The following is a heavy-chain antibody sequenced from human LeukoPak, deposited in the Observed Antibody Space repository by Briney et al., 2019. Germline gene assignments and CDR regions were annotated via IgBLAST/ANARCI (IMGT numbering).Heavy chain of an antibody. Sequence: GESLKISCKGSGYSFTSYWIGWVRQMPGKGLEWMGIIYPGDSDTRYSPSFQGQVTISADKSISTAYLQWSSLKASDTAMYYCARRGAHWATKPYYFDYWGQGTLVTVSS. D-gene: IGHD5-12*01. J-gene: IGHJ4*02. CDR3: ARRGAHWATKPYYFDY. CDR2: IYPGDSDT. CDR1: GYSFTSYW. V-gene: IGHV5-51*01.